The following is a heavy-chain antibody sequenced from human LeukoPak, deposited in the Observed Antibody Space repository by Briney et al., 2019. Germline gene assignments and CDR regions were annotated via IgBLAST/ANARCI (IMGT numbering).Heavy chain of an antibody. J-gene: IGHJ4*02. D-gene: IGHD3-10*01. V-gene: IGHV3-23*01. CDR3: ATYMVRTDAYYD. CDR2: ISGSGGST. CDR1: GFTFSSYA. Sequence: PGGSLRLSCAASGFTFSSYAMSWVRQAPGKGLEWVSAISGSGGSTYYADSVKGRFTISRDNSKNTLYLQMNSLRAEDTAVYYCATYMVRTDAYYDWGQGTLVTVSS.